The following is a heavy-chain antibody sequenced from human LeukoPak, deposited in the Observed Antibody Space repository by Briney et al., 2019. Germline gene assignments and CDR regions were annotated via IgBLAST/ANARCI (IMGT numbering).Heavy chain of an antibody. CDR1: GASISSFY. Sequence: PSETLSLTCTVSGASISSFYWSWLRQSPGKGLELIGYIFYSGSTLYNPSLKSRVTMSVDTPKNQFSLKLSSVTAADTAVYYCARETDPLRRIRGIGYWGQGTLVTVSS. CDR3: ARETDPLRRIRGIGY. CDR2: IFYSGST. V-gene: IGHV4-59*12. D-gene: IGHD3-16*02. J-gene: IGHJ4*02.